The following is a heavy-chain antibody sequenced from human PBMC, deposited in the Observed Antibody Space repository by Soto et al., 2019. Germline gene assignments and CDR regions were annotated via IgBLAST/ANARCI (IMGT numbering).Heavy chain of an antibody. CDR1: GGSISSSSYY. D-gene: IGHD1-7*01. V-gene: IGHV4-39*01. CDR3: ATPRLELTGRGYYYYYMDV. J-gene: IGHJ6*03. Sequence: QLQLQESGPGLVKPSETLSLTCTVSGGSISSSSYYWGWIRQPPGKGLEWIGSIYYSGSTYYNPSLKSRVTISGDTSKNQFSLKLSSVTAADTAVYYCATPRLELTGRGYYYYYMDVWGKGTTVTVSS. CDR2: IYYSGST.